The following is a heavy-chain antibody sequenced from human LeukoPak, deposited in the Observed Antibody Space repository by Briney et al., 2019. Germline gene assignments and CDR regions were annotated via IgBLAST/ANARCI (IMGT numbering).Heavy chain of an antibody. D-gene: IGHD3-10*01. V-gene: IGHV1-69*06. CDR1: GGTFTSYA. Sequence: SVKVSCKASGGTFTSYAISWVRQAPGQGLEWMGGIIPIFGTASYAQKFQGRVTITADKSTSTAYMELSSLRSEDTALYYCARGLTMVRDDAFDIWGQGTMVTVSS. CDR2: IIPIFGTA. CDR3: ARGLTMVRDDAFDI. J-gene: IGHJ3*02.